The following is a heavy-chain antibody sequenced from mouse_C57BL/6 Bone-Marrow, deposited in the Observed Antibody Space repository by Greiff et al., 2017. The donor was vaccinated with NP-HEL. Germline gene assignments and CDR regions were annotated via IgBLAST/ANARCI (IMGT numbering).Heavy chain of an antibody. CDR1: GYTFTSYW. Sequence: QVQLQQPGAELVKPGASVKLSCKASGYTFTSYWMHWVKQRPGQGLEWIGMIHPNSGSTNYNEKFKSKATLTVDKSSSTAYMQLSSLTSEDSAVYYWAREGYYGSSPWYFDVWGTGTTVTVSA. CDR2: IHPNSGST. V-gene: IGHV1-64*01. CDR3: AREGYYGSSPWYFDV. J-gene: IGHJ1*03. D-gene: IGHD1-1*01.